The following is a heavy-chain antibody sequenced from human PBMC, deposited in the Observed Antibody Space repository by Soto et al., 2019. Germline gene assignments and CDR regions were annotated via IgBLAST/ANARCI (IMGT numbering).Heavy chain of an antibody. CDR1: GFTFSSYA. D-gene: IGHD5-18*01. Sequence: GGSLRLSCAASGFTFSSYAMHWVRQAPGKGLEWVAVISYDGSNKYYADSVKGRFTISRDNSKNTLYLQMNSLRAEDTAVYYCAREGRGYSYGTQDYWGQGTLVNVSS. CDR3: AREGRGYSYGTQDY. CDR2: ISYDGSNK. V-gene: IGHV3-30-3*01. J-gene: IGHJ4*02.